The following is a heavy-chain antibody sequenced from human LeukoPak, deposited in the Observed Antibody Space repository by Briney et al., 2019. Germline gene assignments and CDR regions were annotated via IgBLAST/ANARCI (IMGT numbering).Heavy chain of an antibody. CDR2: IHWNGGRT. D-gene: IGHD4-11*01. CDR3: GAETNAFDI. V-gene: IGHV3-20*04. CDR1: GFTFDNYG. Sequence: GGSLRLSCAASGFTFDNYGINWVRQAPGKGLEWVSRIHWNGGRTGYADSVKGRFTISRDNAKNSLYLQMNSLRAEDTAVYYCGAETNAFDIWGQGTMITVSS. J-gene: IGHJ3*02.